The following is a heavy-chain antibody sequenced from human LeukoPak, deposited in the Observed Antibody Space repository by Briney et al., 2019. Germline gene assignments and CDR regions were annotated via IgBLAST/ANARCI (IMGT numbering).Heavy chain of an antibody. CDR3: ARELDGYYDSNGYYNLFYY. Sequence: GGSLRLSCAASGFTFSSYWMSWVRQAPGKGLEWVANIKQDGSEKYYVDSVKGRFTISRDNAKNSLYLQMNSLRAEDTAVYYCARELDGYYDSNGYYNLFYYLGQGTLVTVSS. CDR2: IKQDGSEK. D-gene: IGHD3-22*01. J-gene: IGHJ4*02. CDR1: GFTFSSYW. V-gene: IGHV3-7*03.